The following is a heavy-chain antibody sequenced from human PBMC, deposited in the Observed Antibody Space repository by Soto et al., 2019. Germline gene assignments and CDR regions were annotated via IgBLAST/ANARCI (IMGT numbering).Heavy chain of an antibody. J-gene: IGHJ4*02. Sequence: QVQLQGSGPRLVKPSETLSLTRTVSGGSVSSSTYYWSWIRQPPGKGLEWIGYIYDTGSTDYNPSLTSRVTISLDTSKNQFSLKLSSVTAADTALYSCTRVSVVNPFDYWGRGTLVTVSS. D-gene: IGHD2-15*01. CDR2: IYDTGST. V-gene: IGHV4-61*01. CDR3: TRVSVVNPFDY. CDR1: GGSVSSSTYY.